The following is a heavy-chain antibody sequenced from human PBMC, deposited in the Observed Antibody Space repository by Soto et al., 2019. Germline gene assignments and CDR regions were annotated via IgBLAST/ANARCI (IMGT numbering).Heavy chain of an antibody. V-gene: IGHV5-51*01. J-gene: IGHJ4*02. CDR3: ARGPHGYYYDSSGYYYFDY. Sequence: GESLKISCKGSGYSFTSYWIGWVRQMPGKGLEWMGIIYPGDSDTRYSPSFQGQVTISADKSISTAYLQWSSLKASDTAMYYCARGPHGYYYDSSGYYYFDYWGQGTRGTVSS. CDR2: IYPGDSDT. CDR1: GYSFTSYW. D-gene: IGHD3-22*01.